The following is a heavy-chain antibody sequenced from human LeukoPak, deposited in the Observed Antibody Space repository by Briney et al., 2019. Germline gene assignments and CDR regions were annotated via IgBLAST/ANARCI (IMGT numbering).Heavy chain of an antibody. V-gene: IGHV3-11*01. CDR3: AKAGRITISVSPLLYMDV. CDR1: GFTFSDYY. Sequence: GGSLRLSCAASGFTFSDYYMSWIRQAPGKGLEWVSYISSSGSTIYYADSVKGRFTISRDNAKNTLYLQMNSLRAEDTAVYYCAKAGRITISVSPLLYMDVWGKGTTVTVSS. D-gene: IGHD3-3*01. J-gene: IGHJ6*03. CDR2: ISSSGSTI.